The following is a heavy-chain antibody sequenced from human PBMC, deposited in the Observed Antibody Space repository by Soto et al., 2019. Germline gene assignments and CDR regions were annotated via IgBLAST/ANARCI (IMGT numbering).Heavy chain of an antibody. J-gene: IGHJ4*02. D-gene: IGHD3-22*01. Sequence: ASVKVSCKASGDSFSRSTFSWVRQAPGQGLEWMGRFIPMLGIANYAQTFQGRVTITADKSTSTAYMDLSSLRSEDTAVYYCASLYHDTSGNFDYWGQGTLVTVSS. V-gene: IGHV1-69*02. CDR2: FIPMLGIA. CDR1: GDSFSRST. CDR3: ASLYHDTSGNFDY.